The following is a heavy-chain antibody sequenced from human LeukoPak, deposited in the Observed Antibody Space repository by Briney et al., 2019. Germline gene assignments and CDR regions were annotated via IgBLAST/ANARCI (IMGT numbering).Heavy chain of an antibody. Sequence: PGGSLRLSCAASGFTFSSYWMSWVRQAPGKGLEWVSVIYSGGSTYYADSVKGRFTISRDNSKNTLYLQMNSLRAEDTAVYYCARDLGVIVHPSDYWGQGTLVTVSS. D-gene: IGHD3-16*02. CDR1: GFTFSSYW. V-gene: IGHV3-66*01. CDR3: ARDLGVIVHPSDY. J-gene: IGHJ4*02. CDR2: IYSGGST.